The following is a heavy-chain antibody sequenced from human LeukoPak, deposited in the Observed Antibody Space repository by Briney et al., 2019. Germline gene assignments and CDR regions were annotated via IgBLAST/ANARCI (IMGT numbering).Heavy chain of an antibody. CDR2: IRCDGSIK. J-gene: IGHJ2*01. Sequence: GGSLRLSCAASGFTFSNYAMRWVRQAPGKGLEWVGFIRCDGSIKYYADSVKGRFTISRDNSKSTLYLHMDSLRPEDTAHYYCAKDPLTCGDYGWYFDLWGRGTLVTVSS. V-gene: IGHV3-30*02. CDR1: GFTFSNYA. CDR3: AKDPLTCGDYGWYFDL. D-gene: IGHD4-17*01.